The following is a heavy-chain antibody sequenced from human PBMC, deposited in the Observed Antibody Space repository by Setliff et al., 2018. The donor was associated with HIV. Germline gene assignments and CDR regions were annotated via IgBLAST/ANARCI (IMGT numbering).Heavy chain of an antibody. J-gene: IGHJ4*02. D-gene: IGHD3-9*01. CDR1: GGSFSDYY. V-gene: IGHV4-34*01. CDR3: AKTIGRYFDIFDN. Sequence: SETLSLTCALYGGSFSDYYWSWIRQPPGMGLEWIGEVNRGRRTNYNSSLKSRVTISIDTPKNQFSLKLNSVTAADTAVYYCAKTIGRYFDIFDNWGQGTLVTVSS. CDR2: VNRGRRT.